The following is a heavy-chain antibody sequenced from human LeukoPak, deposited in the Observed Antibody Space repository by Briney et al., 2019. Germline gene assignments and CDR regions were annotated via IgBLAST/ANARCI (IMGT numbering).Heavy chain of an antibody. CDR1: GYTFTSYD. CDR2: MNPNSGNT. J-gene: IGHJ6*03. CDR3: ARGEEGIAAAGLRYYYYYMDV. V-gene: IGHV1-8*01. Sequence: ASVKVSCKASGYTFTSYDINWVRQATGQGLEWMGWMNPNSGNTGYAQKFQGRVTMTRNTSISTAYMELSSLRSEDTAVYYCARGEEGIAAAGLRYYYYYMDVWGKGTTVTISS. D-gene: IGHD6-13*01.